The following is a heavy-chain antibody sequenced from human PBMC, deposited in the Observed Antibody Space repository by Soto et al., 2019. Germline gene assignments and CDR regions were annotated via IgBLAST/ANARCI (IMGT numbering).Heavy chain of an antibody. J-gene: IGHJ4*02. CDR3: AKDRGNTWSFDY. CDR1: GFTFSSDG. Sequence: QVQLVESGGGVVQPGTSLTVSCAASGFTFSSDGMHWVRQAPGKGLEWVAFISSDASYQYYADSVKGRLTISRDNSKDTLYLQMTTLIVEDTAVYYCAKDRGNTWSFDYWCQGTLVTVSS. D-gene: IGHD6-13*01. V-gene: IGHV3-30*18. CDR2: ISSDASYQ.